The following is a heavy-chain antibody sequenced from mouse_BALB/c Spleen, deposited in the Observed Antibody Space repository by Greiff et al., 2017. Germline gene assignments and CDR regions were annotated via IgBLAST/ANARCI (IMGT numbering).Heavy chain of an antibody. J-gene: IGHJ4*01. CDR3: ARDGNYGNYAMDY. CDR2: IYPYNGGT. D-gene: IGHD2-1*01. CDR1: GYTFTDYN. V-gene: IGHV1S29*02. Sequence: EVQLQQSGPELVKPGASVKISCKASGYTFTDYNMHWVKQSHGKSLEWIGYIYPYNGGTGYNQKFKSKATLTVDNSSSTAYMELRSLTSEDSAVYYCARDGNYGNYAMDYWGQGTSVTVSS.